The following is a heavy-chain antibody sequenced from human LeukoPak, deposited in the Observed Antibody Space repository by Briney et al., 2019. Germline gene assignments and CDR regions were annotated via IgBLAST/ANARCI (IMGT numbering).Heavy chain of an antibody. CDR2: ISGSGDST. J-gene: IGHJ3*02. Sequence: GGSLRLFCAASGFTFSSYVMTWVRQAPGKSLEWVSGISGSGDSTYYADSVKCRFTISRDNSKNTLYLQMNSLRGEDTAVYYCAKDRLGVTPDAFDIWGQGTMVTVSS. CDR1: GFTFSSYV. CDR3: AKDRLGVTPDAFDI. D-gene: IGHD3-3*01. V-gene: IGHV3-23*01.